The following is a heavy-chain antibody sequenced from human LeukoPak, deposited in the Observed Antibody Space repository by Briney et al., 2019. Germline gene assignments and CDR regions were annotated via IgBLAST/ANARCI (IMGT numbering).Heavy chain of an antibody. CDR2: ISPYNGNT. CDR3: ARAGSGSGWYFDD. V-gene: IGHV1-18*01. CDR1: GYDFTSVG. J-gene: IGHJ4*02. Sequence: ASVKLSCKASGYDFTSVGITWVRRAPGQGLEWMGWISPYNGNTRYAQKFQSRVAMTTDTSTTTAYMELRGLRFNDTAVYYCARAGSGSGWYFDDSGPVTLVTVSS. D-gene: IGHD6-19*01.